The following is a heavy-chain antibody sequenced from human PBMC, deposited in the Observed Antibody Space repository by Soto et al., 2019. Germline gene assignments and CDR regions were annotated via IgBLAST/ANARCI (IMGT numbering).Heavy chain of an antibody. D-gene: IGHD1-1*01. CDR3: ARASGEDGYNSVYFDY. V-gene: IGHV1-69*13. CDR2: IIPIFGTA. J-gene: IGHJ4*02. Sequence: GASVKVSCKASGGTFSSYAISWVRQAPGQGLEWMGGIIPIFGTANYAQKFQGRVTITADESTSTAYMELSSLRSEDTAVYYCARASGEDGYNSVYFDYLGQGTLVTVAS. CDR1: GGTFSSYA.